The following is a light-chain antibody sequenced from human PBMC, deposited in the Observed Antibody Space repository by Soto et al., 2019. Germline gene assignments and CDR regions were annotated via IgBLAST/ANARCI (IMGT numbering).Light chain of an antibody. CDR3: QKCNSAPFT. CDR2: PAS. V-gene: IGKV1-27*01. J-gene: IGKJ3*01. CDR1: QGISNY. Sequence: DLQMTQSPSSLSASVGDRVTIACRASQGISNYLAWYQQKPGKVPKLLIYPASTLQSGVPSRFSGSGSGTDFTLTISSLQPEDVATYYCQKCNSAPFTFGPGTKVDIK.